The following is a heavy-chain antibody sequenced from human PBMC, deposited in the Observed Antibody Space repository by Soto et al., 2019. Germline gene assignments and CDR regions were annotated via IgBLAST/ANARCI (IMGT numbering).Heavy chain of an antibody. D-gene: IGHD3-10*01. CDR2: ISYDGSNK. V-gene: IGHV3-30-3*01. Sequence: GGSLRLSCAASGFTFSSYAMHWVRQAPGKGLEWVAVISYDGSNKYYADSVKGRFTISRDNSKNTLYLQMNSLRAEDTAVYYCAREPTHYGSGEDDYWGQGTLVTVSS. CDR1: GFTFSSYA. CDR3: AREPTHYGSGEDDY. J-gene: IGHJ4*02.